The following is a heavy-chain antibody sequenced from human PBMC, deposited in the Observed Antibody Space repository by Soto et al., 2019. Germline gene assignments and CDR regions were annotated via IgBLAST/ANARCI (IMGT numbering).Heavy chain of an antibody. CDR1: GYTFTGYY. CDR2: INPNSGGT. D-gene: IGHD1-26*01. J-gene: IGHJ6*02. Sequence: ASVKVSCKASGYTFTGYYMHWVRQAPGQGLEWMGWINPNSGGTNYAQKFQGWVTMTRDTSISTAYMELSRLRSDDTAAYYCARDLFPAGSYYAYYYYGMDVWGQGTTVTVSS. V-gene: IGHV1-2*04. CDR3: ARDLFPAGSYYAYYYYGMDV.